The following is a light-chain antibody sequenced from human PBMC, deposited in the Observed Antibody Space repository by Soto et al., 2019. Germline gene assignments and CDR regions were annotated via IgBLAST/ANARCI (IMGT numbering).Light chain of an antibody. CDR3: LHYNNGPR. Sequence: EIVLTQSPATLSLSPGERATLSFRASQSVSSYLAWYQQKPGQAPRLLIYGASRRATGVPARFSGSGSGTEFTLTISSLQSEDFAAYYCLHYNNGPRFGQGTKVHIK. J-gene: IGKJ1*01. CDR2: GAS. V-gene: IGKV3-15*01. CDR1: QSVSSY.